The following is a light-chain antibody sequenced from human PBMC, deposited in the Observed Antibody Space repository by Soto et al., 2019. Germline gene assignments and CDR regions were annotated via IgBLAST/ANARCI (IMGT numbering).Light chain of an antibody. Sequence: EIVLTQSPGTLSLSPGERATLSCKTSQIISTQSLAWYQHRPGQAPRLLIYHTSIRATGIPDRFGGSGSGTDFTLTINRLEPEDFAVYYCQRDSFGQGTRLDIK. CDR2: HTS. J-gene: IGKJ2*01. CDR3: QRDS. V-gene: IGKV3-20*01. CDR1: QIISTQS.